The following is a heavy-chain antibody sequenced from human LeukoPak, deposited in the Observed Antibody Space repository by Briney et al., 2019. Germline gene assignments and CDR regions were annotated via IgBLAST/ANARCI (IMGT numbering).Heavy chain of an antibody. CDR3: AKDSKTISTVTTVSYYYGMDV. D-gene: IGHD4-17*01. Sequence: GGSLRLSCAASGFTFSSYSMNWVRQAPGKGLEWVAVISYDGSNKYYADSVKGRFTISRDNSKNTLYLQMNSLRAEDTAVYYCAKDSKTISTVTTVSYYYGMDVWGQGTTVTVSS. CDR1: GFTFSSYS. CDR2: ISYDGSNK. J-gene: IGHJ6*02. V-gene: IGHV3-30*18.